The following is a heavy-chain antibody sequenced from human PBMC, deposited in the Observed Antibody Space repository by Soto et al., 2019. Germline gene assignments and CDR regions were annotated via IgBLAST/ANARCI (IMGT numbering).Heavy chain of an antibody. CDR3: ARETGLRSSGWSYYFDF. CDR1: GFTLSSYS. CDR2: ISGSGGTI. V-gene: IGHV3-48*02. D-gene: IGHD6-19*01. Sequence: EVQLVESGGGLVQPGGSLRLSCAASGFTLSSYSMHWVRQAPGKGLEWVSYISGSGGTIYYADSVKGRFTISRDNAKNSLSVQMNRLGDEDTAVYFCARETGLRSSGWSYYFDFWGQGTLVTVSS. J-gene: IGHJ4*02.